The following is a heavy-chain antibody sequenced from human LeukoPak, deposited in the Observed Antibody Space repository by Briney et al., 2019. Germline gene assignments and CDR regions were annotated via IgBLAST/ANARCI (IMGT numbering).Heavy chain of an antibody. CDR1: GFTFDDYA. CDR2: ISWNSGSI. D-gene: IGHD5-18*01. V-gene: IGHV3-9*01. Sequence: GRSLRLSCAASGFTFDDYAMPWVRQAPGKGLEWVSGISWNSGSIGYADSVKGRFTISRDNAKNSLYLQMNSLRAEDTALYYCAKGTSPTTANRFDIWGQGTMVTVSS. CDR3: AKGTSPTTANRFDI. J-gene: IGHJ3*02.